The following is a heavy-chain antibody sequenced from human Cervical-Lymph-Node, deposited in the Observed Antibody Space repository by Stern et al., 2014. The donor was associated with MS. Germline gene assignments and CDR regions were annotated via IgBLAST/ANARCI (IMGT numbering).Heavy chain of an antibody. Sequence: QLVQSGGGVVQPGGSLTLSCAASGFSLSNHMHWVRQAPGKGLEWVTIISFDGSEKSYADSVMGRFTVSRDNSENTLFLHMNSLRAEDTAVYYCAKDDRWSFDYWGQGTLVAVSS. V-gene: IGHV3-30*18. CDR1: GFSLSNH. D-gene: IGHD2-15*01. CDR3: AKDDRWSFDY. J-gene: IGHJ4*02. CDR2: ISFDGSEK.